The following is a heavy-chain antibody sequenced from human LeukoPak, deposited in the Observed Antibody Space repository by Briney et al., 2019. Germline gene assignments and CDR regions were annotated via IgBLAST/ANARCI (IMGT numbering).Heavy chain of an antibody. J-gene: IGHJ3*02. CDR1: GFTFSSYG. D-gene: IGHD3-10*01. CDR3: ARGGLWFGEFDAFDI. CDR2: ISGSGGST. Sequence: PGGSLRLSCAASGFTFSSYGMSWVRQAPGKGLEWVSAISGSGGSTYYADSVKGRFTISRDNSKNTLYLQMNSLRAEDTAVYYCARGGLWFGEFDAFDIWGQGTMVTVSS. V-gene: IGHV3-23*01.